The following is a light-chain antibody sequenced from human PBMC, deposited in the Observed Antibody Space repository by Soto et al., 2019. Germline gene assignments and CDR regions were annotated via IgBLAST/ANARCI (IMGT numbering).Light chain of an antibody. Sequence: EVAITKSPSTVDVPPEKRDTLSCRASQSVGSDVAWDQQKPCQAPRLHIYGVSTRATGIPARFSGSGSGTEFTLTISSLQSEDFAVYYCQQYNNWPAVTYGGGTLVDVK. J-gene: IGKJ4*01. CDR1: QSVGSD. CDR3: QQYNNWPAVT. CDR2: GVS. V-gene: IGKV3-15*01.